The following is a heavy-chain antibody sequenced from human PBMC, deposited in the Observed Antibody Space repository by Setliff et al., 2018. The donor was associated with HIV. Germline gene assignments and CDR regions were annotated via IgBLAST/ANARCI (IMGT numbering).Heavy chain of an antibody. J-gene: IGHJ4*02. Sequence: ASVKVSCKAPGGTFSGYAFSWVRQAPGQGFEWMGGSIPVFGTVNYAQKFLGRATITADESTNTSYMELTSLRSEDTAVYFCARDSHCSGPSCYSGGQFFDYRGQGPLVTVSS. D-gene: IGHD2-15*01. V-gene: IGHV1-69*13. CDR2: SIPVFGTV. CDR1: GGTFSGYA. CDR3: ARDSHCSGPSCYSGGQFFDY.